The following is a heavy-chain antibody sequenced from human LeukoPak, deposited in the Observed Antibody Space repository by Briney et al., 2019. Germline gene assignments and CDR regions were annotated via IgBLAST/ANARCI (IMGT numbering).Heavy chain of an antibody. V-gene: IGHV4-61*01. CDR3: ARVTVFGVVIAY. CDR1: GGSVSSGSYY. J-gene: IGHJ4*02. D-gene: IGHD3-3*01. CDR2: IYYTGST. Sequence: SETLSLTCTVSGGSVSSGSYYWSWIRQPPGKGLEWIGYIYYTGSTNYNPSLKSRLTISVDTSKNQFSLKLSSVTAADTAVYYCARVTVFGVVIAYWGQGTLVTVPS.